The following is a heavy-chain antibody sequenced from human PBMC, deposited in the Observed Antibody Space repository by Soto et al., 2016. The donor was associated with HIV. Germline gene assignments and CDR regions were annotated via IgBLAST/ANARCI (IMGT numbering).Heavy chain of an antibody. CDR2: IYSGGST. Sequence: EVQLVETGGGLIQPGGSLRLSCAASGFTVSSNYMSWVRQAPGKGLEWVSVIYSGGSTYYADSVKGRFTISRDNSKNTLYLQMNSLRAEDTAVYYCARAHFDWLAYYFDYVGPGNPGSPSPQ. CDR1: GFTVSSNY. V-gene: IGHV3-53*02. J-gene: IGHJ4*02. CDR3: ARAHFDWLAYYFDY. D-gene: IGHD3-9*01.